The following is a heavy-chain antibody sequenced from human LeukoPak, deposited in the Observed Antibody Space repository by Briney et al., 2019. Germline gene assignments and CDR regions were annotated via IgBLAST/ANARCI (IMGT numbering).Heavy chain of an antibody. CDR2: ISPYNGNT. D-gene: IGHD5-24*01. J-gene: IGHJ4*02. CDR1: GYTFTIYG. V-gene: IGHV1-18*01. CDR3: AREMATIVNQFDY. Sequence: ASVKVSCKASGYTFTIYGISWVRQAPGQGLEWMGWISPYNGNTNYAQKLQGRVTMTTDTSTTTAYMELRSLRSDDTAVYYCAREMATIVNQFDYWGQGTLVTVSS.